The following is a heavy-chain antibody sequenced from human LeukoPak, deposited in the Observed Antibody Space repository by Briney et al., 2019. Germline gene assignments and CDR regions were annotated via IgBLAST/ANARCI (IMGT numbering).Heavy chain of an antibody. Sequence: SQTLSLTCTVSGGSFSTGGYYGSWIRQHPGKGLEWIGYIYYSGNTNYNPSLKSRVTISIDTSRNQFSLKLSSVTAADTAVYYCTRGYSSTWYEDNWGQGTLVTVSS. CDR1: GGSFSTGGYY. J-gene: IGHJ4*02. D-gene: IGHD6-13*01. CDR2: IYYSGNT. V-gene: IGHV4-31*03. CDR3: TRGYSSTWYEDN.